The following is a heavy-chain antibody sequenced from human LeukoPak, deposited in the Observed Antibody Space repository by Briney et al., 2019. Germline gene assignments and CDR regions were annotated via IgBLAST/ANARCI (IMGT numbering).Heavy chain of an antibody. Sequence: SETLSLNCTVSGGSISSYYWSWIRQPPGKGLEWIGYIYYSGSTNYNPSLESRVTISVDTSKNQFSLKLSSVTAADTAVYYCALFVSSGPGYYFDYWGQGTLVTVSS. CDR1: GGSISSYY. CDR2: IYYSGST. D-gene: IGHD3-22*01. J-gene: IGHJ4*02. V-gene: IGHV4-59*01. CDR3: ALFVSSGPGYYFDY.